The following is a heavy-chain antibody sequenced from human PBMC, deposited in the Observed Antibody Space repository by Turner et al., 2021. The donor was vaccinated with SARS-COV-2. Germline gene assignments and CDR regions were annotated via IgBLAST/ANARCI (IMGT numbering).Heavy chain of an antibody. CDR3: AKAQLGYYLGVDY. CDR1: GFTFSSYV. D-gene: IGHD3-3*01. CDR2: ISVSGGST. V-gene: IGHV3-23*01. J-gene: IGHJ4*02. Sequence: EVQLLESGGGFVQPGGSLRLSWAASGFTFSSYVMSWVRQAPGKGLEWVSSISVSGGSTYYADSVKGRFTISRDNSKNTLYLQMNSLRAEDTAVYYCAKAQLGYYLGVDYWGQGTLVTVSS.